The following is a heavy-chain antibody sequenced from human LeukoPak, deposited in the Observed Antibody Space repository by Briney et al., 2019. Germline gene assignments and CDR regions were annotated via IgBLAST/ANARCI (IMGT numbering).Heavy chain of an antibody. V-gene: IGHV3-30*02. J-gene: IGHJ4*02. D-gene: IGHD2-2*01. Sequence: GGSLRLSCVASGFTLSSYNMNWVRQAPGKGLEWVAVIRYDGSNEYYADSVKGRFTISRDNSKNTLYLQMNSLRAEDTAVYYCAKEILRIVVVPAAMDYWGQGTLVTVSS. CDR3: AKEILRIVVVPAAMDY. CDR1: GFTLSSYN. CDR2: IRYDGSNE.